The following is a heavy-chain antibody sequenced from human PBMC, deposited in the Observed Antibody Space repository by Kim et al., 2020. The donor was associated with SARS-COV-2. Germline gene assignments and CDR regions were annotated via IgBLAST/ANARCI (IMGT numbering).Heavy chain of an antibody. CDR3: ARVSRTLGYCSSTSCYALEY. Sequence: GGSLRLSCAASGFTFSSYSMNWVRQAPGKGLEWVSAISSDSSYIYYADSVKGRFTISRDNAKNSLYLQMNSLRAEDTAVYYCARVSRTLGYCSSTSCYALEYWGQGTLVTVSS. CDR1: GFTFSSYS. V-gene: IGHV3-21*01. J-gene: IGHJ4*02. D-gene: IGHD2-2*01. CDR2: ISSDSSYI.